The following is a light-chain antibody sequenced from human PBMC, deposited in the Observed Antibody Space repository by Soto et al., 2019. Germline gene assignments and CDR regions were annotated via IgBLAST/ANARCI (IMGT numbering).Light chain of an antibody. CDR3: QQYGSSPLT. CDR1: QSVSNNY. V-gene: IGKV3-20*01. J-gene: IGKJ4*01. CDR2: GAS. Sequence: EIVLTQSPGTLSLSPGEGATLSCRASQSVSNNYLAWYQFKPGQAPRLLIYGASSRATGIPDRFSGSGSGTDFTLIISSLEPEDFAVYYCQQYGSSPLTFGGGTKVEIK.